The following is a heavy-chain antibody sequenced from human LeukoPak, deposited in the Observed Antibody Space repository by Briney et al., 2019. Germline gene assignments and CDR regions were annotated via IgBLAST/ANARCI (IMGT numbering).Heavy chain of an antibody. J-gene: IGHJ3*02. V-gene: IGHV4-30-4*02. Sequence: PSETLSLTCTVSGGSISSGDYYWSWIRQPPGKGLEWIGYIYYSGSTYYNPSLKSRVTISVDTSKNQFSLKLSSVTAADTAVYYCARAGYSNYGGAFDIWGQGTMVTVSS. D-gene: IGHD4-11*01. CDR1: GGSISSGDYY. CDR2: IYYSGST. CDR3: ARAGYSNYGGAFDI.